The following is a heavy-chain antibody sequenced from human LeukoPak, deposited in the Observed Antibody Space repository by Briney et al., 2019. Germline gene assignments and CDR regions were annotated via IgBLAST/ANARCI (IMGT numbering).Heavy chain of an antibody. V-gene: IGHV1-8*02. D-gene: IGHD6-19*01. J-gene: IGHJ6*03. Sequence: ASVKVSCKASGYTFTSYYMHWVRQATGQGLEWMGWMNPNSGNTGYAQKFQGRVTMTRNTSISTAYMELSSLRSEDTAVYYCARESAVANTWYYYYMDVWGKGTTVTISS. CDR3: ARESAVANTWYYYYMDV. CDR2: MNPNSGNT. CDR1: GYTFTSYY.